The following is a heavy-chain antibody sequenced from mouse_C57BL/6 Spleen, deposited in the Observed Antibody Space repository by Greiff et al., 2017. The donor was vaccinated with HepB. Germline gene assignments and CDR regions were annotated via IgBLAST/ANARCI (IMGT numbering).Heavy chain of an antibody. J-gene: IGHJ1*03. Sequence: EVQLQQSGPELVKPGASVKIPCKASGYTFTDYNMDWVKQSHGKSLEWIGDINPNNGGTIYNQKFKGKATLTVDKSSSTAYMELRSLTSEDTAVYYCARVGAYYSNYDWYFDVWGTGTTVTVSS. V-gene: IGHV1-18*01. CDR3: ARVGAYYSNYDWYFDV. CDR2: INPNNGGT. D-gene: IGHD2-5*01. CDR1: GYTFTDYN.